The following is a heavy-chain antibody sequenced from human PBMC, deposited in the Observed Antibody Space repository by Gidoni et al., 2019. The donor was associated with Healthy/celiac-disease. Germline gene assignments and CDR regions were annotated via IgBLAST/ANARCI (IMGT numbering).Heavy chain of an antibody. V-gene: IGHV3-15*07. Sequence: VQRVEAGGGLVNTGGSLRLSCEASGFTFMDAWINGVRQSPGKGLECVGRIKSITDGGTTDYAAPVQGLFTFSIDAPTNTLFLQMNSLKTEDTALYYCPTQPKEWELNYFDYWGQGTLVTVSS. CDR3: PTQPKEWELNYFDY. CDR1: GFTFMDAW. CDR2: IKSITDGGTT. D-gene: IGHD1-26*01. J-gene: IGHJ4*02.